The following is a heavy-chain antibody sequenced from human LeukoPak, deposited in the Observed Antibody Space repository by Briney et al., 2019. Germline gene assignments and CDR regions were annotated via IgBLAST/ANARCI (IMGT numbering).Heavy chain of an antibody. CDR2: IIGSAVNT. Sequence: GGSLRLSCGASGLTVSSYGMSWVRQAPGKGLEWVSTIIGSAVNTYYADSVKGRFTISRDDSKNTVYLQMNSLRAEDTAVYYCARGVDWVDPWGQGTLVTVSS. V-gene: IGHV3-23*01. D-gene: IGHD2-15*01. J-gene: IGHJ5*02. CDR3: ARGVDWVDP. CDR1: GLTVSSYG.